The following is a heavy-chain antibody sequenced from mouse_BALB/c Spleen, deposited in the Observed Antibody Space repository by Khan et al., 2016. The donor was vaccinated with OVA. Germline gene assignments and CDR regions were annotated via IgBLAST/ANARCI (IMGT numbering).Heavy chain of an antibody. J-gene: IGHJ4*01. V-gene: IGHV3-2*02. D-gene: IGHD2-3*01. CDR1: GYSITSDYA. CDR3: ARDGSRYNYAMDY. Sequence: EVQLQESGPGQVKPSQSLSLTCTVTGYSITSDYAWNWIRQFPGNKLEWMGYISSSGSTNYNPALKGRISITRDTSKNQFFLQLNSVTTEDTATYYCARDGSRYNYAMDYWGQGTSVTVSS. CDR2: ISSSGST.